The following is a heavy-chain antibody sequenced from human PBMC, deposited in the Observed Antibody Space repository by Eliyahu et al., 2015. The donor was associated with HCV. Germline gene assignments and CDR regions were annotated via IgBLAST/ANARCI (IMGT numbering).Heavy chain of an antibody. V-gene: IGHV3-43D*03. Sequence: RLSCAASGFTFDDYAMHWVRQAPGKGLEWVSLISWDGGSTYYADSVKGRFTISRDNSKNSLYLQMNSLRAEDTALYYCAKDFVPEIEYSSFFGMDVWGQGTTVTVSS. D-gene: IGHD6-6*01. CDR3: AKDFVPEIEYSSFFGMDV. CDR1: GFTFDDYA. CDR2: ISWDGGST. J-gene: IGHJ6*02.